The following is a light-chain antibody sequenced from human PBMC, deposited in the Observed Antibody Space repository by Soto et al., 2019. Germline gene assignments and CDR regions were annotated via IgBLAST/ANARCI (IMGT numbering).Light chain of an antibody. CDR2: AAS. CDR3: QQYDNLSGT. V-gene: IGKV1-5*01. J-gene: IGKJ5*01. Sequence: DIQMTQSPSTLSASVGDRVTITCRASQSISTWLAWYQQRPGKAPKLLIYAASSLQSGVPSRFSGSGSGTQFTLTISSLQPDDFATYYCQQYDNLSGTFGQGTRLEIK. CDR1: QSISTW.